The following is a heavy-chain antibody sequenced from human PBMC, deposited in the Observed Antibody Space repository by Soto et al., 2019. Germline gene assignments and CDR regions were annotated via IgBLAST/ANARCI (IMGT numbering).Heavy chain of an antibody. CDR3: ARHKFNMVRGVIIPSNWFDP. D-gene: IGHD3-10*01. V-gene: IGHV4-39*01. CDR1: GGSINKSSYY. CDR2: IHYSGTT. Sequence: PSETLSLTCTVSGGSINKSSYYWGWIRQPPGKGLEWIGSIHYSGTTSYKPPLKSRVTISVDTSKNQISLKMNSMTAADTAVYYCARHKFNMVRGVIIPSNWFDPWAQGMLVTVSA. J-gene: IGHJ5*02.